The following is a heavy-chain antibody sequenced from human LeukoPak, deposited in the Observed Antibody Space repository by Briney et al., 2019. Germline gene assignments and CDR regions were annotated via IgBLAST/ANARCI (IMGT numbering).Heavy chain of an antibody. Sequence: GGSLRLSCAASGFTFSSYAMSWVRQAPGKGLEWASAISGSGGSTYYADSVKGRFTISRDNSKNTLYLQMNSLRAEDTAVYYCARDTAAAGTRWGQGTLVTVSS. V-gene: IGHV3-23*01. J-gene: IGHJ4*02. CDR2: ISGSGGST. CDR1: GFTFSSYA. CDR3: ARDTAAAGTR. D-gene: IGHD6-13*01.